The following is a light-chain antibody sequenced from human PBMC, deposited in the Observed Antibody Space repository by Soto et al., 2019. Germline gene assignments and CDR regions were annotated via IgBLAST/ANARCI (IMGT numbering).Light chain of an antibody. Sequence: EIVLTQSPGTLSLSPGERATLSCRANQTVSSNYLTWYQRKPGQAPRLLIYGASTRATGIPDRFGGSGSGTDFTLTISRLEPEDFAVYYCQQYGSSPFTFGPGTTVDI. J-gene: IGKJ3*01. CDR1: QTVSSNY. CDR2: GAS. V-gene: IGKV3-20*01. CDR3: QQYGSSPFT.